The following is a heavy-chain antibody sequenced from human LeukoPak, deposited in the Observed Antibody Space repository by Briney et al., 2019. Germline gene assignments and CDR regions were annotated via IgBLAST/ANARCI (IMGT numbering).Heavy chain of an antibody. D-gene: IGHD1-14*01. V-gene: IGHV4-34*01. CDR2: INHSGST. Sequence: SETLSLTCAVHGGSFSGYYWSWIRQPPGKGLEWIGEINHSGSTNYNPSLKSRVTISVDTSKNQFSLKLSSVTAADTAVYYCARPGSTGRYGSWFDPWGQGTLVTVSS. CDR3: ARPGSTGRYGSWFDP. J-gene: IGHJ5*02. CDR1: GGSFSGYY.